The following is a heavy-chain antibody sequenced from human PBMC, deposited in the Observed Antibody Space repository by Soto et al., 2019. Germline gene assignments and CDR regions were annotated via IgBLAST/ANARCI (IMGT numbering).Heavy chain of an antibody. Sequence: XSVKVSCKASVYTFTSYGISWVRQAPGQGLEWMGWISAYNGNTNYAQKLQGRVTMTTDTSTSTAYMELRSLRSDDTAVYYCASADYGDPHFYYYGMDVWGQGTTVTVSS. J-gene: IGHJ6*02. CDR1: VYTFTSYG. V-gene: IGHV1-18*04. CDR2: ISAYNGNT. CDR3: ASADYGDPHFYYYGMDV. D-gene: IGHD4-17*01.